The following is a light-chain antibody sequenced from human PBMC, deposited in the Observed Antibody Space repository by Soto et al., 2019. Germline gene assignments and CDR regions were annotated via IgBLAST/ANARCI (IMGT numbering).Light chain of an antibody. CDR3: QVWEATGDQVV. CDR1: NVGSRS. CDR2: YDS. V-gene: IGLV3-21*01. Sequence: YELTQPPSVSVAPGETARISCGGNNVGSRSVHWYQQKPGQAPFLVIYYDSDRPSRIPERFSGSNSGNTATLIISRVEAGDEADYYCQVWEATGDQVVFGGGTKLTVL. J-gene: IGLJ2*01.